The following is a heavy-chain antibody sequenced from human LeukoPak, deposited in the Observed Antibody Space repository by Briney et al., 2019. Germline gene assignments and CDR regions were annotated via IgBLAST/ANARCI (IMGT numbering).Heavy chain of an antibody. CDR2: RHYSGST. J-gene: IGHJ4*02. V-gene: IGHV4-30-4*01. CDR3: AAKHRSTHYFEY. CDR1: TDSISSTDYY. Sequence: SQTLSLTCSVSTDSISSTDYYWTWIRQPPGQGLEWIGYRHYSGSTYYNPTLKSRVTISMDTSQKQFSLRLTSVTAADTAVYYCAAKHRSTHYFEYWGQGTLVSVSS.